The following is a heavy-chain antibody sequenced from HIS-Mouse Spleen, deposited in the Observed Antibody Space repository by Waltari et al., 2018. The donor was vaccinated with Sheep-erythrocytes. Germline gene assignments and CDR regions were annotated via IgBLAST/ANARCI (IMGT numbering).Heavy chain of an antibody. V-gene: IGHV3-21*01. D-gene: IGHD1-26*01. Sequence: CAASGFTFSSYSMNWVRHAPGKGLEWVSSISSSSSYIYYADSVKGRFTISRDNAKNSLYLQMNSLRAEDTAVYYCARVASGATFDYWGQGTLVTVSS. CDR2: ISSSSSYI. CDR1: GFTFSSYS. J-gene: IGHJ4*02. CDR3: ARVASGATFDY.